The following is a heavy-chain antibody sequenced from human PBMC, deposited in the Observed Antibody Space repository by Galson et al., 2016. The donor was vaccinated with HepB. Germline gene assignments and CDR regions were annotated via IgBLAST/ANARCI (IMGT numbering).Heavy chain of an antibody. D-gene: IGHD3-3*01. V-gene: IGHV4-4*07. CDR3: ARGPNHDFWSGPYYYHYMDV. J-gene: IGHJ6*03. Sequence: SETLSLTCTVSGGSISLYYWSWIRQPAGKGLEWIGRIYNTGSTNYNPSLKSRVTMSVDTSKNLFSLKLSSVTAADTAVYYCARGPNHDFWSGPYYYHYMDVWGKGTTVTVSS. CDR1: GGSISLYY. CDR2: IYNTGST.